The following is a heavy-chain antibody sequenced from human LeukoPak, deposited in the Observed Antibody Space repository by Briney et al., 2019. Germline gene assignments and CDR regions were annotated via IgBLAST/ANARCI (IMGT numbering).Heavy chain of an antibody. V-gene: IGHV4-34*01. CDR3: ARGPYYYDSSGQHGGDY. CDR2: INHSGST. J-gene: IGHJ4*02. Sequence: SSENLSLTCAVYGGSFSGYYWSWIRQPPGKGLEWMGEINHSGSTSYNPSLKSRVTISVDTSKNQFSLKLSSVTAADTAVYYCARGPYYYDSSGQHGGDYWGQGTLVTVSS. D-gene: IGHD3-22*01. CDR1: GGSFSGYY.